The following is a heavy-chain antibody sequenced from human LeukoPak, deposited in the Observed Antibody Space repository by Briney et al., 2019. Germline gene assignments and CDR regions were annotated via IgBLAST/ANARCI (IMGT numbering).Heavy chain of an antibody. CDR3: VAHYDILTGTTDFDY. CDR2: ISWNSGSI. CDR1: GFTFDDYA. D-gene: IGHD3-9*01. J-gene: IGHJ4*02. V-gene: IGHV3-9*01. Sequence: GGSLRLSCAASGFTFDDYAMHWVRQAPGRGLEWVSGISWNSGSIGYADSVKGRFTISRDNAKNSLYLQMNSLRAEDTALYYCVAHYDILTGTTDFDYWGQGTLVTVSS.